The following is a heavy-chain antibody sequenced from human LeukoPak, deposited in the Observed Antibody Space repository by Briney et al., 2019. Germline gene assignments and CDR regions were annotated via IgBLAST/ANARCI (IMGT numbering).Heavy chain of an antibody. CDR1: GFTFSQGW. D-gene: IGHD1-1*01. CDR3: SKYNPYDALDY. J-gene: IGHJ4*02. V-gene: IGHV3-15*01. Sequence: GGSLRLSCAGSGFTFSQGWMSWVRQVPGKGLEWLGLIKNKIDGGTTDYAVTVKGRFTISRDDSKNTLYLQMNSLKTGDTAVYYCSKYNPYDALDYWGQGTLVTVSS. CDR2: IKNKIDGGTT.